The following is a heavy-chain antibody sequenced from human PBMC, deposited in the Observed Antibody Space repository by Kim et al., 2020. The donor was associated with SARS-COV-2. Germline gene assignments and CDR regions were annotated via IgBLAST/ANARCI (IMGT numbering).Heavy chain of an antibody. CDR1: GFTFNKAW. CDR3: TTMGGTTVDH. CDR2: VKSKTDGGTR. D-gene: IGHD1-26*01. V-gene: IGHV3-15*01. Sequence: GGSLRLSCAASGFTFNKAWMSWVRQAPGKGLEWVGRVKSKTDGGTRDYAAPVKGRFTLSRDDSKNTLYLQMNSLKTEDTAVYYCTTMGGTTVDHWGQGTLVTVSS. J-gene: IGHJ4*02.